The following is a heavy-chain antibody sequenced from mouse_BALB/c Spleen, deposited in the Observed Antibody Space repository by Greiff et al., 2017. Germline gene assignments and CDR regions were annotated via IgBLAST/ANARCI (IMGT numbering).Heavy chain of an antibody. J-gene: IGHJ3*01. Sequence: EVKLMESGGGLVKPGGSLKLSCAASGFTFSSYAMSWVRQTPEKRLEWVASISSGGSSYYPDSVKGRSTISRDNARNILYLQMSSLRSEDTAMYYCARDYYGYDGAWFADWGQGTLVTVSA. V-gene: IGHV5-6-5*01. D-gene: IGHD2-2*01. CDR3: ARDYYGYDGAWFAD. CDR1: GFTFSSYA. CDR2: ISSGGSS.